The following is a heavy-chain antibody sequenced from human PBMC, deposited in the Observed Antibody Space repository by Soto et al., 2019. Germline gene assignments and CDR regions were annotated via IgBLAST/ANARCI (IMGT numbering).Heavy chain of an antibody. J-gene: IGHJ4*02. Sequence: QVQLVQSGAEVKKPGSSVKVSCKASGGTFSNFPFTWVRQAPGQGLEWMGGVIPIFGTVTYAQKFQGRVTISADESTSTAYMEMSSLTSEDTAIYYCARPRTVATTKGYDYWGQVTLATVSS. CDR3: ARPRTVATTKGYDY. CDR1: GGTFSNFP. CDR2: VIPIFGTV. V-gene: IGHV1-69*01. D-gene: IGHD1-1*01.